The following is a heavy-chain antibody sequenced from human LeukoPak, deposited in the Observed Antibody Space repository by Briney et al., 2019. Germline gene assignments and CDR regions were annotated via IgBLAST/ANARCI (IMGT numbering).Heavy chain of an antibody. CDR2: ISSSSSYI. Sequence: PGGSLRLSCAASGFTFSSYSMNWVRQAPGKGLEWVSSISSSSSYIYYADSVKGRFTISRDNAKNSLYLQMNSLRAEDTAVYYCARDLWLGDYYGSGSYHHYGMDVWGKGTTVTVSS. CDR1: GFTFSSYS. J-gene: IGHJ6*04. D-gene: IGHD3-10*01. V-gene: IGHV3-21*01. CDR3: ARDLWLGDYYGSGSYHHYGMDV.